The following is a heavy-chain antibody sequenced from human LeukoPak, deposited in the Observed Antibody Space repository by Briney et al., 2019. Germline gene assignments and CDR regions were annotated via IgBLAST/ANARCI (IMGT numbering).Heavy chain of an antibody. D-gene: IGHD5-24*01. CDR1: GGSISSYY. CDR2: IYYSGST. Sequence: SETLSLTCTVSGGSISSYYWSWIRQPPGKGLEGIGYIYYSGSTNYNPSLKSRVTISVDTSKNQFSLKLSSVTAADTAVYYCARDGYNSYFDYWGQGTLVTVSS. J-gene: IGHJ4*02. V-gene: IGHV4-59*01. CDR3: ARDGYNSYFDY.